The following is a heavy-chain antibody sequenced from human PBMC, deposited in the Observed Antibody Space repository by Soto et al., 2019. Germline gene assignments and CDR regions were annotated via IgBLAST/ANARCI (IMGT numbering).Heavy chain of an antibody. V-gene: IGHV4-59*01. D-gene: IGHD3-10*01. Sequence: QVQLQESGPGLVRPSETLSLTCTVSRGSISSYYWSWIRQPPGKGLEWLGYIYYTGATNYNPSLRTRATLSLDTSKNQFSLHLSSVTAADTAVYYCATGRYYYGSEYWGQGPLVTVSS. CDR3: ATGRYYYGSEY. CDR2: IYYTGAT. CDR1: RGSISSYY. J-gene: IGHJ4*02.